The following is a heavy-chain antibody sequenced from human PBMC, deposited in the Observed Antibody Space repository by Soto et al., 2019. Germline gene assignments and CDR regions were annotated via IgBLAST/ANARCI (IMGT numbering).Heavy chain of an antibody. V-gene: IGHV3-73*01. J-gene: IGHJ3*02. CDR1: GFTVSGSA. Sequence: EVQLVESGGGLVQPGGSLKLSCAASGFTVSGSAVHWVRQASGKGLEWVGRIRSKTNSYATAYAASVKGRFTISRDDRKNTAYLQMNSLKTEDTAVYYCSGHVVELSFPRAFDIWGQGTMVTVSS. D-gene: IGHD3-16*01. CDR2: IRSKTNSYAT. CDR3: SGHVVELSFPRAFDI.